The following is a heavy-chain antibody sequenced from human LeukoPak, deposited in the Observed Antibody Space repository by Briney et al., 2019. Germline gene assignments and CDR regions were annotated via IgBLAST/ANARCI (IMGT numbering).Heavy chain of an antibody. V-gene: IGHV4-34*01. J-gene: IGHJ6*02. Sequence: SETLSLTCTVYGGSFSDYYWSWIRQPPGKGLEWIGEINHSGSTNYNPSLKSRVTISVDASKNQFSLKLSSLTAAGTAVCSCSRGNHRVTMVRGVGYGMDVWGQGTTVTVSS. D-gene: IGHD3-10*01. CDR2: INHSGST. CDR1: GGSFSDYY. CDR3: SRGNHRVTMVRGVGYGMDV.